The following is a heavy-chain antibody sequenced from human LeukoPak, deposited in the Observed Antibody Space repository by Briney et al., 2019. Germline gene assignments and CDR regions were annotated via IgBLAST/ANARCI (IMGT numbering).Heavy chain of an antibody. CDR2: IYYSGST. Sequence: SETLSLTCTVSGGSISSYYWSWIRQPPGKGLEWIGYIYYSGSTNYNPSLKGRVTISVDTSKNQFSLKLSSVTAADTAVYYCARVKGVVAVNWFDPWGQGTLVTVSS. CDR1: GGSISSYY. D-gene: IGHD2-15*01. V-gene: IGHV4-59*01. J-gene: IGHJ5*02. CDR3: ARVKGVVAVNWFDP.